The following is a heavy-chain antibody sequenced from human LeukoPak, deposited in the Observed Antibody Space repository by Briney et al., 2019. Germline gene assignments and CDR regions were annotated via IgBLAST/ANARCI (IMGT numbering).Heavy chain of an antibody. D-gene: IGHD4-11*01. CDR2: IRYDGSNK. CDR1: GFTFSSYG. Sequence: GGSLRLSCAASGFTFSSYGMHWVRQAPGKGLERVAFIRYDGSNKYYADSVKGRFTISRDNSKNTLYLQMNSLKTEDTAVYYCTTSPVPGIDYWGQGTLVTVSS. J-gene: IGHJ4*02. CDR3: TTSPVPGIDY. V-gene: IGHV3-30*02.